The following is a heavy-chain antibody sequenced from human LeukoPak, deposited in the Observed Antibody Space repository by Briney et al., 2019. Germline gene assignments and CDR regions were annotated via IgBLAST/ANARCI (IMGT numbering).Heavy chain of an antibody. CDR1: GFTFSSYW. V-gene: IGHV3-30*02. D-gene: IGHD6-13*01. Sequence: PGGSLRLSCAASGFTFSSYWMSWVRQAPGKGLEWVAFIRNDGSTKYYADSVKGRFTISRDNSKNTLYLDMNSLTIEETAVYYCAKVHTSSWGFFEVWGRGAPVTVSS. CDR3: AKVHTSSWGFFEV. CDR2: IRNDGSTK. J-gene: IGHJ2*01.